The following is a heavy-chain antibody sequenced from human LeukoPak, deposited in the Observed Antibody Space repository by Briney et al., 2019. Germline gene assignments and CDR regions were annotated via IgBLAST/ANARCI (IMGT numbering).Heavy chain of an antibody. CDR1: VYTFTTSY. CDR2: VSAYNGKT. J-gene: IGHJ4*02. CDR3: ARGGTYYPCIDY. D-gene: IGHD1-26*01. Sequence: ASVRVSCKASVYTFTTSYINWVRQAPGQGLEWMGWVSAYNGKTSYAQKFQGRVTMTTDSSTNTAYMDLTSLGSDDTAVYYCARGGTYYPCIDYWGQGTPVTVSS. V-gene: IGHV1-18*01.